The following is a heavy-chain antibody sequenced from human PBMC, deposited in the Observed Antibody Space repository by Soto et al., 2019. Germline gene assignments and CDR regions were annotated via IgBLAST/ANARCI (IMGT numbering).Heavy chain of an antibody. CDR3: ARTPPIEVAGPDF. CDR2: IDDGGKV. V-gene: IGHV4-39*02. Sequence: SETLSLTCTVSGGAISSSSYYWSCLRQPPGKGLEWIGSIDDGGKVYYNPSLTGRVTLFVDTSKNSFSLNLNSVTATDTAVYYWARTPPIEVAGPDFWSQATLVTVSS. D-gene: IGHD6-19*01. CDR1: GGAISSSSYY. J-gene: IGHJ4*02.